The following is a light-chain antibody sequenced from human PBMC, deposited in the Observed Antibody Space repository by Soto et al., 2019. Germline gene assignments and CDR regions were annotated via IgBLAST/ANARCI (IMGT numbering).Light chain of an antibody. CDR2: DNI. J-gene: IGLJ3*02. V-gene: IGLV1-51*01. Sequence: QSVLTQSPSVSAAPGQTVTISCSGSSSNIGSNYVSWYQQFPDTAPKLLIYDNIKRPSGIPDRFSGSKSGTSATLVITGLQTGDEADYYCGTWDGSRNWVFGGGTQLTVL. CDR3: GTWDGSRNWV. CDR1: SSNIGSNY.